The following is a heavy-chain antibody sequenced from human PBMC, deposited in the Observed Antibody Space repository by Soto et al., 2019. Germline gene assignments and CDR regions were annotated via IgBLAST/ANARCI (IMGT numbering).Heavy chain of an antibody. CDR2: IWYDGSNK. D-gene: IGHD3-16*02. J-gene: IGHJ4*02. CDR3: ARLPRWGSYRFPLYFDY. Sequence: QVQLVESGGGVVQPGRSLRLSCAASGFTFSSYGMHWVRQAPGKGLEWVAVIWYDGSNKYYADSVKGRFTISRDNSKNTLYLQMNSLRAEDTAVYYCARLPRWGSYRFPLYFDYWGQGTLVTFSS. CDR1: GFTFSSYG. V-gene: IGHV3-33*01.